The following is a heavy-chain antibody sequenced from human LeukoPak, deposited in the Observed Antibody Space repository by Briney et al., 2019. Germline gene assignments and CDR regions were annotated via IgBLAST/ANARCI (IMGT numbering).Heavy chain of an antibody. D-gene: IGHD3-3*01. J-gene: IGHJ6*02. V-gene: IGHV3-66*01. CDR3: ARDRITIFGVAYYHYGMDV. CDR1: GFTVSSNY. CDR2: IYSGGST. Sequence: GGSLRLSCAASGFTVSSNYMSWVRQAPGKGLEWVSVIYSGGSTYYADSVKGRFTISRDNSKNTLYLQMNSLRAEDTAVYYCARDRITIFGVAYYHYGMDVWGQGTTVTVSS.